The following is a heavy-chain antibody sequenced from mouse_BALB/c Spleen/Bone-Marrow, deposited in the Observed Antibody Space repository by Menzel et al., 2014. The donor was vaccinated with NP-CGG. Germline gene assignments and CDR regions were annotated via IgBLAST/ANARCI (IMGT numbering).Heavy chain of an antibody. CDR1: GHTFTSYY. CDR2: INPSNGGT. Sequence: QVQLQQSGVELVKPGASVKLSCKASGHTFTSYYMYWVKQRPGQGLEWFGEINPSNGGTNFNEKFKNKATLTVDKSSSTAYMQLSSLTSEDSAVYYCSRGRRDALDYWGQGTSVTVSS. J-gene: IGHJ4*01. V-gene: IGHV1S81*02. CDR3: SRGRRDALDY.